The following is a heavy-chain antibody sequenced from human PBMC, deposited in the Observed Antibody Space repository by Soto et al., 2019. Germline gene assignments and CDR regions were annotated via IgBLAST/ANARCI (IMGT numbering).Heavy chain of an antibody. CDR2: IYPGDSDT. V-gene: IGHV5-51*01. J-gene: IGHJ6*03. D-gene: IGHD4-4*01. Sequence: PGESLKISCKGSGYSFTSYWIGWVRQMPGKGLEWMGIIYPGDSDTRYSPSFQGQVTISADKSISTAYLQWSSLKASDTAMYYCARQYSNPLNYYYYYYMDVWGKGTKVTVSS. CDR3: ARQYSNPLNYYYYYYMDV. CDR1: GYSFTSYW.